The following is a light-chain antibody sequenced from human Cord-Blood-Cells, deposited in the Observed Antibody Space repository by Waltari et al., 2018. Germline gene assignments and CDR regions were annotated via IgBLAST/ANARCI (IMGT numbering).Light chain of an antibody. CDR3: QQSYSTPPT. CDR2: AAS. V-gene: IGKV1-39*01. Sequence: DLQMPQSTSSLSASVGDRVTITGRASQSISSYLNWYQQKPGKAPKLLIYAASSLQSGVPSRFSGSGSGTDFTLTISSLQPEDFATYYCQQSYSTPPTFGQGTRLEIK. J-gene: IGKJ5*01. CDR1: QSISSY.